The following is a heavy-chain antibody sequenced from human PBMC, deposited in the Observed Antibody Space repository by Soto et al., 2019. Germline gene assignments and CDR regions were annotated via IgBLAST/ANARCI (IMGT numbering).Heavy chain of an antibody. D-gene: IGHD2-15*01. V-gene: IGHV3-66*01. CDR2: IQSGGTT. CDR3: ARDDVLCDGGRCYAIPLYV. Sequence: EVQLVESGGGLVQPGGSLRLSCAASGFTVSSKYMTWVRQAPGKGLEWVSLIQSGGTTYYADSVKGRFTISIDTSENTLHLQMDSLIVEDTAVYYCARDDVLCDGGRCYAIPLYVWGKGTTVTVSS. CDR1: GFTVSSKY. J-gene: IGHJ6*04.